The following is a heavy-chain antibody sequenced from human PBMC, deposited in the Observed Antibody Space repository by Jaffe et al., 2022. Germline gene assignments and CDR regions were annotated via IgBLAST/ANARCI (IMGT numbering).Heavy chain of an antibody. CDR3: ARDGSYYDSSGYLFGPYYYYYYMDV. J-gene: IGHJ6*03. V-gene: IGHV4-59*01. Sequence: QVQLQESGPGLVKPSETLSLTCTVSGGSISSYYWSWIRQPPGKGLEWIGYIYYSGSTNYNPSLKSRVTISVDTSKNQFSLKLSSVTAADTAVYYCARDGSYYDSSGYLFGPYYYYYYMDVWGKGTTVTVSS. CDR1: GGSISSYY. CDR2: IYYSGST. D-gene: IGHD3-22*01.